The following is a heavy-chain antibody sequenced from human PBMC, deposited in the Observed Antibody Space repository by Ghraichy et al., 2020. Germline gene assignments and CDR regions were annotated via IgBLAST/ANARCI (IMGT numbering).Heavy chain of an antibody. CDR2: TYGGGSA. D-gene: IGHD2-15*01. Sequence: GGSLRLSCAASGFTVSSNYMSWVRQAPGKGLEWVSLTYGGGSAFYSDSVKGRFTISRDDSKNTLYLQMNSQRAEDTAVYYCAGPGGGINYYNYYLMYVWGQGTTVTVSS. CDR3: AGPGGGINYYNYYLMYV. J-gene: IGHJ6*02. V-gene: IGHV3-53*01. CDR1: GFTVSSNY.